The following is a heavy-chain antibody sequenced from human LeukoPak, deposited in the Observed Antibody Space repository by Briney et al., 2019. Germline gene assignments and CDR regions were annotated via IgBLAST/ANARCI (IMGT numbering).Heavy chain of an antibody. Sequence: PSETLSLTCAVYGGSFSGYYWSWIRQPPGKGLEWIGEINHSGSTNYNPSLKSRVTISVDTSKNQFSLKLSSVTAADTAVYYCARANYYDSSGYYPPNAFDIWGQGTMVTVSS. J-gene: IGHJ3*02. V-gene: IGHV4-34*01. D-gene: IGHD3-22*01. CDR2: INHSGST. CDR3: ARANYYDSSGYYPPNAFDI. CDR1: GGSFSGYY.